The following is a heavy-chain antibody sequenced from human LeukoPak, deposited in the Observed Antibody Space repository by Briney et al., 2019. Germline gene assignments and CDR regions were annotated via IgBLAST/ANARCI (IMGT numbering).Heavy chain of an antibody. CDR2: ISAYNGNT. D-gene: IGHD2-15*01. J-gene: IGHJ4*02. CDR1: GYTFTSYG. CDR3: ARSVGLYCSGGSCYPDH. V-gene: IGHV1-18*01. Sequence: ASVKVSCKASGYTFTSYGISWVRQAPGQGLEWMGWISAYNGNTNYAQKLQGRVTMTTDTSTSTAYMELRSLRSDDTAVYYCARSVGLYCSGGSCYPDHWGQGTLVTVSS.